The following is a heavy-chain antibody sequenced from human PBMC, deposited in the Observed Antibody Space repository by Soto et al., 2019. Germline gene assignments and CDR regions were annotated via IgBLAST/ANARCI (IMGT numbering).Heavy chain of an antibody. CDR2: IYNGGGT. V-gene: IGHV4-39*01. D-gene: IGHD3-10*01. Sequence: PSETLSLTCTVSGVSMTSGSYYWGWIRQPPGKGLEWIGSIYNGGGTHYNPSLKSRVTISVDTSKSQFSLNLSSVTAADTAVYYCARYSSSTMADYWSQGTLVTVSS. CDR1: GVSMTSGSYY. CDR3: ARYSSSTMADY. J-gene: IGHJ4*02.